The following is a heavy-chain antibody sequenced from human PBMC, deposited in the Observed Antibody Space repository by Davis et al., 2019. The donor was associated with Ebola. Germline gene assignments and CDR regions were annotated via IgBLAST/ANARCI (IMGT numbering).Heavy chain of an antibody. J-gene: IGHJ3*02. CDR2: INPNSGGT. V-gene: IGHV1-2*02. CDR1: GYTFTGYY. CDR3: ARGCLVVVPAALGDFDI. D-gene: IGHD2-2*01. Sequence: ASVKVSCKASGYTFTGYYMHWVRQAPGQGLEWMGWINPNSGGTNYAQKFQGRVTMTRDTSISTAYMELSRLRSDDTAVYYCARGCLVVVPAALGDFDIWGQGTMVTVSS.